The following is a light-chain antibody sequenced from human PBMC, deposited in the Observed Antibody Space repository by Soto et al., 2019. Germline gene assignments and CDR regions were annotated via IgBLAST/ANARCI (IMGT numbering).Light chain of an antibody. CDR2: NNN. CDR3: ASWDDSLSGVL. V-gene: IGLV1-44*01. Sequence: QAVVTQPPSASGTPGQKVTISCSGSSSNIGSNHVHWYQQLPGTAPQLLIHNNNQRPSRVPDRFSGSKSGTSASLAIRGLQSEDEADYYCASWDDSLSGVLFGGGTKVTVL. CDR1: SSNIGSNH. J-gene: IGLJ2*01.